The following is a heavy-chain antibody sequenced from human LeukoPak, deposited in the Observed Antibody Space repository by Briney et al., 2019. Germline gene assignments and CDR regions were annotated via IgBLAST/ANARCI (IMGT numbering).Heavy chain of an antibody. CDR2: IYYRGCT. V-gene: IGHV4-39*01. D-gene: IGHD6-13*01. Sequence: SGTLSLTCTVTGGSISSSSYYRGGIRQPPGEVLEWIGSIYYRGCTYYNTSLKSRVTISVDTSKNQFSLKLSSVPAADTAVYYCASPVGVAAAGTAWYYGMAVWGQGTTVTVSS. CDR3: ASPVGVAAAGTAWYYGMAV. CDR1: GGSISSSSYY. J-gene: IGHJ6*02.